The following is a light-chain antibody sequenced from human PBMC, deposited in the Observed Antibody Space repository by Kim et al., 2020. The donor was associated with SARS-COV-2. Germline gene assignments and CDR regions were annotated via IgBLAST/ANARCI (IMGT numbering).Light chain of an antibody. CDR1: LRLANNY. Sequence: APGERATLSCRASLRLANNYLAWYQQKPGQAPRRLISGASIRATGIPDRFSGSGSGIDFTLTISRLEPEEFAVYYCQQYGGSPITFGQGTRLEIK. V-gene: IGKV3-20*01. CDR2: GAS. CDR3: QQYGGSPIT. J-gene: IGKJ5*01.